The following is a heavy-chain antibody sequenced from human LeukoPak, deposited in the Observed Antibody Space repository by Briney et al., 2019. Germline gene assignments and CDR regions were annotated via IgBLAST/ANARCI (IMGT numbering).Heavy chain of an antibody. J-gene: IGHJ3*02. CDR2: MNPNSGNT. CDR3: AISSGYYSLDAFDI. Sequence: ASVKVSCKASGYTSTTYDINWVRQATGQRLECMGWMNPNSGNTGHAQKFQGRVTMTRNTSISTAYMELSSLRSEDTAVYYCAISSGYYSLDAFDIWGQGTMVTVSS. CDR1: GYTSTTYD. D-gene: IGHD3-22*01. V-gene: IGHV1-8*01.